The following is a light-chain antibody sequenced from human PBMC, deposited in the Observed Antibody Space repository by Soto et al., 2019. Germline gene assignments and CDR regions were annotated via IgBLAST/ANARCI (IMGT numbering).Light chain of an antibody. CDR3: SSYTSSSIV. CDR1: SSDVGGYNY. V-gene: IGLV2-14*01. CDR2: DVS. Sequence: QSVLTQPASVSGSPGQSITISCTGTSSDVGGYNYVSWYQQHPGKAPKLIIYDVSNRPSGVSNRFSGSKSGNTASLTISGLQAEDEADYYCSSYTSSSIVFGGGTKLTVL. J-gene: IGLJ2*01.